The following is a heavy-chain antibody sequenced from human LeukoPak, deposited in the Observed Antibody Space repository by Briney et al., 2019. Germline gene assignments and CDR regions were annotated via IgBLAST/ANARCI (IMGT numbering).Heavy chain of an antibody. J-gene: IGHJ4*02. CDR1: GFIFNSYA. D-gene: IGHD1-26*01. V-gene: IGHV3-23*01. Sequence: GGSLRLSCAASGFIFNSYAMNWVRQAPGRGLEWVSSINESGENTDYADSVKGRFTISRDNSQNTLYLQMNSLRADDTAVYYCAKQWVDCWGQGTLVTVSS. CDR2: INESGENT. CDR3: AKQWVDC.